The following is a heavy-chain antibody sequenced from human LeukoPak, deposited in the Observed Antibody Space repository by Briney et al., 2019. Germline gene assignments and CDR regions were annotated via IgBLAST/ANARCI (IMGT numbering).Heavy chain of an antibody. Sequence: ASVKVSCKASGYTFTSYDINWVRQATGQGLEWMGWMNPNSGNTGYAQKFQGRVTITRNTSISTAYMELSSLRSEDTAVYYCAREVVVPAAIRGLVDYFDYWGQGTLVTVSS. J-gene: IGHJ4*02. CDR1: GYTFTSYD. D-gene: IGHD2-2*02. CDR2: MNPNSGNT. V-gene: IGHV1-8*03. CDR3: AREVVVPAAIRGLVDYFDY.